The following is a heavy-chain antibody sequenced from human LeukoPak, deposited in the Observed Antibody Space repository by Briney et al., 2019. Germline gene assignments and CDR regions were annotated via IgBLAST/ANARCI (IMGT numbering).Heavy chain of an antibody. J-gene: IGHJ4*02. Sequence: PSETLSLTCTVSGGSVSSGSYYWSWIRQPPGKGLEWIGYIYYSGSTNYNPSLKSRVTISVDTSKNQFSLKLSSVTAADTAVYYSARVGDGYNFGSYFDYWGQGTLVTVSS. V-gene: IGHV4-61*01. CDR3: ARVGDGYNFGSYFDY. CDR1: GGSVSSGSYY. CDR2: IYYSGST. D-gene: IGHD5-24*01.